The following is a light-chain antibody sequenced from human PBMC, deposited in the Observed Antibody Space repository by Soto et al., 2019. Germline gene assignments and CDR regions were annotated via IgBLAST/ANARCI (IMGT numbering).Light chain of an antibody. J-gene: IGLJ3*02. Sequence: QSVLTQAASVSGSPGQSITISCTGTSSDIDGSDYVSWYQKHPGKAPKVIIYEVSDRPSGVSDRFSGSKSGNTASLTISGLQAEDEADYYCSSYVTSGTLVFGGGTKLTVL. CDR2: EVS. V-gene: IGLV2-14*01. CDR1: SSDIDGSDY. CDR3: SSYVTSGTLV.